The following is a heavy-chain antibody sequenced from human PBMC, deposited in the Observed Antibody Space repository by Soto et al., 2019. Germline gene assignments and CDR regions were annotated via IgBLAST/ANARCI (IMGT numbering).Heavy chain of an antibody. CDR2: ISSSGTTK. Sequence: QLVESGGGLVEPGGSLRLSCAVSGFTFSDYYMSWIRQAPGKGLEWVSYISSSGTTKHYADSVKGRFTISRDNAKNSLFLQMSSLRAEDSALYYCARGDVAGCDGFDVWGQGTVVTVSS. D-gene: IGHD6-19*01. V-gene: IGHV3-11*01. J-gene: IGHJ3*01. CDR3: ARGDVAGCDGFDV. CDR1: GFTFSDYY.